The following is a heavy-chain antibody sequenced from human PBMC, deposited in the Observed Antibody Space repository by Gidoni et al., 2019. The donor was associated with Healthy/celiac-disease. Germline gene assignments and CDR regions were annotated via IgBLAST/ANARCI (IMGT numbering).Heavy chain of an antibody. Sequence: QVQLVESGGGVVQPGMSLRLSCAASGFTFSSYAMHWVRQAPGKGLEWVAVISYDGSNKYYADYVKGRFTISRDNSKNTLYLQMNSLRAEDTAVYYCARDHPLVWGQGTLVTVSS. V-gene: IGHV3-30-3*01. CDR1: GFTFSSYA. CDR3: ARDHPLV. J-gene: IGHJ4*02. CDR2: ISYDGSNK.